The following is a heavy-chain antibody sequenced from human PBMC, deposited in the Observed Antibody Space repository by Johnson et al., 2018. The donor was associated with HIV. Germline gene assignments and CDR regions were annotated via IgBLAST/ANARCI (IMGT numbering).Heavy chain of an antibody. V-gene: IGHV3-23*04. Sequence: VQLVESGGGLVQPGGSLRLSCAASGFTFSSYDMHWVRQAPGKGLEWVSGISGSGGSTYYADSVKGRFTISRDNTNNMLYLQMNSLRAEDTAVYYCATDSSSGVYDAFDIWGQGTMVTVSS. J-gene: IGHJ3*02. CDR1: GFTFSSYD. CDR3: ATDSSSGVYDAFDI. D-gene: IGHD6-13*01. CDR2: ISGSGGST.